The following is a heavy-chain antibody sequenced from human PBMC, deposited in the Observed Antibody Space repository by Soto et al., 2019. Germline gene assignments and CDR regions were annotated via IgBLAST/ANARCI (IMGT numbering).Heavy chain of an antibody. D-gene: IGHD4-17*01. J-gene: IGHJ4*02. CDR2: ISGSGGST. Sequence: GGSLRLSCAASGFTFSSYAMSWVRQAPGKGLEWVSAISGSGGSTYYADSVKGRFTISRDNSKNTLYLQMNSLRAEDADVYYCAKDRAYGDYYFDYWGQGTLVTVSS. CDR3: AKDRAYGDYYFDY. V-gene: IGHV3-23*01. CDR1: GFTFSSYA.